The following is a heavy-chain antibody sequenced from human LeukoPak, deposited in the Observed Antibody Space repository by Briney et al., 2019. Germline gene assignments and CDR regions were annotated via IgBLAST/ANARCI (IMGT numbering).Heavy chain of an antibody. CDR1: GGSISSSSYY. J-gene: IGHJ4*02. CDR2: IYTSGST. V-gene: IGHV4-61*02. D-gene: IGHD1-26*01. CDR3: ARDVGFRELLGLDY. Sequence: PAETLSLTCTVSGGSISSSSYYWSWLRQAAGKGLEWIVRIYTSGSTNYNPSLKSRVTMSVDTSKNQFSLKMSSVTAADTAVYYCARDVGFRELLGLDYWGQGTLVTVSS.